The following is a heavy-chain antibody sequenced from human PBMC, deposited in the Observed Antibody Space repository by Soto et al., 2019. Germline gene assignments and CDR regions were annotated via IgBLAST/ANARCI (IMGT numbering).Heavy chain of an antibody. V-gene: IGHV3-9*01. Sequence: GGSLRLSCAASGFTFDDYAMHWVRQAPGKGLEWVSGISWNSGSIGYADSVKGRFTISRDNAKNSLYLQMNSLRTEDTALYYCAKDIRSLPTDAFDIWGQGTMVTVSS. J-gene: IGHJ3*02. CDR1: GFTFDDYA. CDR2: ISWNSGSI. D-gene: IGHD4-17*01. CDR3: AKDIRSLPTDAFDI.